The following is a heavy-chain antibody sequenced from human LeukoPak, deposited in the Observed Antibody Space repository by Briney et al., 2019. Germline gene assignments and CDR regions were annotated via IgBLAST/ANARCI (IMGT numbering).Heavy chain of an antibody. D-gene: IGHD6-13*01. V-gene: IGHV3-23*01. CDR1: GFTFSIYA. J-gene: IGHJ6*02. CDR3: AKFGSNSWDSYFYYGMDV. Sequence: GGSLRLSCAASGFTFSIYAMSWVRQAPGKGLEWVSGLSGSDDSTFYADSAKGRFTISRDNSKNTLYLQMNSLRAEDTAIYYCAKFGSNSWDSYFYYGMDVWGQGTTVTVSS. CDR2: LSGSDDST.